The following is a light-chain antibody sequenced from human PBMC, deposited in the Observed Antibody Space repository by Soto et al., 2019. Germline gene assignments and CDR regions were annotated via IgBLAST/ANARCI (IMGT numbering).Light chain of an antibody. V-gene: IGKV1-5*01. CDR1: QNIDNW. CDR3: QQYKSYPLT. CDR2: DAS. J-gene: IGKJ4*01. Sequence: QMTQSPSTLSASVGDRVTITCRASQNIDNWLAWYQQKLGKAPKLLIYDASSLESGVPSRFSGSGSGTEFTLTISSLQPDDVATYYCQQYKSYPLTLGGGTKVDIK.